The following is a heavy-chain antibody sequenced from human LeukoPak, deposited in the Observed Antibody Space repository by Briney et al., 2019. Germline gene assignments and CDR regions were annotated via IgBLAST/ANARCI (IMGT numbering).Heavy chain of an antibody. V-gene: IGHV1-8*01. J-gene: IGHJ4*02. D-gene: IGHD1-26*01. CDR2: MRPNSGKT. CDR1: GYTFTSYD. Sequence: ASVKVSCTASGYTFTSYDMNWVRQASGQGLEWMGWMRPNSGKTGYAQKFQGRITMTRNISISTAYMELSSLRFDDTAVYFCARERGGQAGSYFPSWGQGALVTVSS. CDR3: ARERGGQAGSYFPS.